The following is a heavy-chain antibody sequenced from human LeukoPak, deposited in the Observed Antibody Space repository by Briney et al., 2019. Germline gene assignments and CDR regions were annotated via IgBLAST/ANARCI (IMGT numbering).Heavy chain of an antibody. Sequence: GGSLRLSCAASGFSFSSYNMNWVRQTPGKGLEWVSSITSSSTYTFYADSVKGRFTISRDNARNSLYLQMNSLRAEDTAVYYCARDPYSGTYGDTYYYYMDVWGKGAAVTVSS. CDR2: ITSSSTYT. D-gene: IGHD1-26*01. CDR1: GFSFSSYN. J-gene: IGHJ6*03. V-gene: IGHV3-21*01. CDR3: ARDPYSGTYGDTYYYYMDV.